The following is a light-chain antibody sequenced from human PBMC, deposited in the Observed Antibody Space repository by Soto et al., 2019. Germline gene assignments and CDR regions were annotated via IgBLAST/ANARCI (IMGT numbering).Light chain of an antibody. CDR2: GAS. J-gene: IGKJ3*01. V-gene: IGKV3-20*01. CDR3: QQYNSWPPLYT. Sequence: EIVLTQSPGTLSLSPGERATLSCRASQSVSSNHLAWYQQKPGQAPRLLIYGASSRATGIPDRFSGSGSGTDFTLTISRLEPEDFAVYFCQQYNSWPPLYTFGPGTKVDIK. CDR1: QSVSSNH.